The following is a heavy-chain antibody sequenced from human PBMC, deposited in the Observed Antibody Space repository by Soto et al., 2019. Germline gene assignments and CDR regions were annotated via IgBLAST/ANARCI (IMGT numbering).Heavy chain of an antibody. J-gene: IGHJ6*02. CDR3: ARDYYRFNSGYGFSMDV. D-gene: IGHD5-12*01. CDR1: GFTFSSYA. Sequence: QVQLVESGGGVVQPGRSLRLSCVASGFTFSSYAMHWVRQAPGKGLEWVAVISYDGSNKYYADSVKGRFTISRDNSKNTLYLQMNSLRAKDTAVYYCARDYYRFNSGYGFSMDVWGQGTTVTVSS. V-gene: IGHV3-30-3*01. CDR2: ISYDGSNK.